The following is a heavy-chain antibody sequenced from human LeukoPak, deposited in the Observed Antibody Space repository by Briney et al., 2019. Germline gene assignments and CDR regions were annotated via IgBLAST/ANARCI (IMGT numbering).Heavy chain of an antibody. V-gene: IGHV4-59*01. CDR3: ARVVVVAAPPYYYYYYMDV. D-gene: IGHD2-15*01. J-gene: IGHJ6*03. CDR1: GGSISSYY. CDR2: IYYSGST. Sequence: PSETLSLTCTVSGGSISSYYWSWIQQPPGKGLEWIGYIYYSGSTNYNPSLKSRVTISVDTSKNQFSLKLSSVTAADTAVYYCARVVVVAAPPYYYYYYMDVWGKGTTVTVSS.